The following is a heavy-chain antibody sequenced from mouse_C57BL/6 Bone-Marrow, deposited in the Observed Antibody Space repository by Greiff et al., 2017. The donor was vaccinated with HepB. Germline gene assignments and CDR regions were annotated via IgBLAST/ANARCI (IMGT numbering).Heavy chain of an antibody. J-gene: IGHJ2*01. V-gene: IGHV7-1*01. CDR1: GFTFSDFY. CDR3: ARDDGGFDY. Sequence: EVKLVESGGGLVQSGRSLRLSCATSGFTFSDFYMEWVRQAPGKGLEWIAASRNKANDYTTEYSASVKGRFIVSRDTSQSILYLQMNALRAEDTAIYYCARDDGGFDYWGQGTTLTVSS. CDR2: SRNKANDYTT.